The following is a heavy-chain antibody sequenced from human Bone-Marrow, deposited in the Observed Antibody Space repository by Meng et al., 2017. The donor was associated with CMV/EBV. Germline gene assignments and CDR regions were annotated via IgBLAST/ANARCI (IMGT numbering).Heavy chain of an antibody. CDR2: INPNSGGT. CDR3: ARVCSSTSCYSVYYYGMDV. Sequence: ASVKVSCKASGYTFTGYYMHWVRQAPGQGLEWMGWINPNSGGTNYAQKFQGRVTMTRDTSISTAYMELSRLRSDDTAVYYCARVCSSTSCYSVYYYGMDVWGQGTTVIVSS. V-gene: IGHV1-2*02. J-gene: IGHJ6*02. CDR1: GYTFTGYY. D-gene: IGHD2-2*01.